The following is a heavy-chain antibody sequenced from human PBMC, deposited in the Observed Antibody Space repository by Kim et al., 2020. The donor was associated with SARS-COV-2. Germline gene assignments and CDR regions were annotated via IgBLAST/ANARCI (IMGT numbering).Heavy chain of an antibody. V-gene: IGHV4-39*07. CDR3: ARVLGMGTDY. Sequence: STYYNPSLKSRVTISVDTSKNQFSLKLSSVTAADTAVYYCARVLGMGTDYWGQGTLVTVSS. D-gene: IGHD7-27*01. CDR2: ST. J-gene: IGHJ4*02.